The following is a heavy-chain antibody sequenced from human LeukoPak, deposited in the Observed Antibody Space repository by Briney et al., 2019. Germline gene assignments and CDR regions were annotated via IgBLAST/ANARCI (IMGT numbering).Heavy chain of an antibody. CDR1: GFTFDDYA. Sequence: GRSLRLSCAASGFTFDDYAMHWVRQAPGKGLKWVSGISWNSGSIGYADSVKGRFTISRDNAKNSLYLQMNSLRAEDTALYYCAKAQYGDYKIFDYWGQGTLVTVSS. CDR3: AKAQYGDYKIFDY. V-gene: IGHV3-9*01. J-gene: IGHJ4*02. CDR2: ISWNSGSI. D-gene: IGHD4-17*01.